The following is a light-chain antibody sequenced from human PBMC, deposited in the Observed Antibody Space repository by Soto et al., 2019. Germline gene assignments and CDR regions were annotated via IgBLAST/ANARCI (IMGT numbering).Light chain of an antibody. Sequence: DIQMTQSPSSLSASVGDRVTITCRASQGIGNDLGWYQQKPGKAPKRLIYAASSLQSGVPSRFSGSGSGTDFTLTISSLEAEDFAVYYCQQRSNSPFTFGPGTKVDMK. CDR2: AAS. J-gene: IGKJ3*01. CDR3: QQRSNSPFT. CDR1: QGIGND. V-gene: IGKV1-17*01.